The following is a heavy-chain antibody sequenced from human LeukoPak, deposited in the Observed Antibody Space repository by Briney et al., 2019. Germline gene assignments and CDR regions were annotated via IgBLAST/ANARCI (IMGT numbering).Heavy chain of an antibody. CDR1: GDSIRSYY. J-gene: IGHJ4*02. CDR3: ASNSGSYYVGGD. Sequence: SETLSLTCTVSGDSIRSYYWSWIRQPPGKGLEWIGYIYHGGSTNYNPSLKSRVTISVDTSKNQFSLNLSSVTAADTAVHYCASNSGSYYVGGDWGQGTLVTVSS. CDR2: IYHGGST. V-gene: IGHV4-59*01. D-gene: IGHD3-10*01.